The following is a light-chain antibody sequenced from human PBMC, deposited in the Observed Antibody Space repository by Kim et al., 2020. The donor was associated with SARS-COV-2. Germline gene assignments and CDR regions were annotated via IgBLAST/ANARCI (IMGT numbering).Light chain of an antibody. Sequence: GDTISCSGSSPNIGSNTVNWYQQRPGTAPKFLIYSNNQRPSGVPDRFSGSKSGTSASLAISGLQSEDEAEYYCAAWDDSLNGLYVFGTGTKVTVL. CDR3: AAWDDSLNGLYV. V-gene: IGLV1-44*01. J-gene: IGLJ1*01. CDR2: SNN. CDR1: SPNIGSNT.